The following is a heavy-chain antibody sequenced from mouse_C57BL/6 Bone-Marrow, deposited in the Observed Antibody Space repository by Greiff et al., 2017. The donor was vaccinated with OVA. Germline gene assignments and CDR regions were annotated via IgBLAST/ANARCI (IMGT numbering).Heavy chain of an antibody. CDR1: GYSFTGYF. D-gene: IGHD1-1*01. CDR3: ARAHSTTVGDKEFDV. J-gene: IGHJ1*03. V-gene: IGHV1-37*01. CDR2: LNPYNGDT. Sequence: EVQLQQSGPELVKPGASVKISCKASGYSFTGYFMNWVKQRHGKSLEWIGRLNPYNGDTIYNQKFKGKATLTVDKSSSTAHMELLSLTSADFAVYYCARAHSTTVGDKEFDVWGTGTTVTVSS.